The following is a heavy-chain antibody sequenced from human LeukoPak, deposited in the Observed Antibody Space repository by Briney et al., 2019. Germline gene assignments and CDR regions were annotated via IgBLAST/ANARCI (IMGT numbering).Heavy chain of an antibody. CDR2: IYYSGST. D-gene: IGHD2-15*01. V-gene: IGHV4-30-4*01. J-gene: IGHJ4*02. CDR1: GGSISSGDYY. CDR3: ASLGYCSGGSCYGSFDY. Sequence: SETLSLTCTVSGGSISSGDYYWSWIRQPPGKGLEWIGYIYYSGSTYYNPSLKSRVTISVDTSKNQFSLKLSSVTAADTAVYYYASLGYCSGGSCYGSFDYWGQGTLVTVSS.